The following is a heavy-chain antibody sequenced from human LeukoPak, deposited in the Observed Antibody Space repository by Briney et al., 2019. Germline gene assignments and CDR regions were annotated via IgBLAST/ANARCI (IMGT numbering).Heavy chain of an antibody. J-gene: IGHJ4*02. D-gene: IGHD2-21*01. CDR1: GFTFSSYY. V-gene: IGHV3-21*01. CDR3: ARGLCGGDCYDY. CDR2: ISSNSDYI. Sequence: GGSLRLSCAASGFTFSSYYINWVRQAPGKGLEWVSSISSNSDYIYYADSMKGRFTISRDNAKNSLYLQMNSLRAEDTAVYYCARGLCGGDCYDYWGQGTLVTVSS.